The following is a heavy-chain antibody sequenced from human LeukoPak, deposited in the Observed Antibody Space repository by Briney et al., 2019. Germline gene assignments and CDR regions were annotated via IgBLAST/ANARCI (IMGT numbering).Heavy chain of an antibody. D-gene: IGHD3-16*01. V-gene: IGHV4-61*02. CDR2: IYTSGST. J-gene: IGHJ4*02. Sequence: SETLSLTCTVSGGSISSGSYYWSWIRQPAGKGLEWIGRIYTSGSTNYNPSLKSRVTISVDTSKNQFSLKLSSVTAADTAVYYCAREVGYYDYAWGSYRPWYFDYWGQGTLVTVSS. CDR1: GGSISSGSYY. CDR3: AREVGYYDYAWGSYRPWYFDY.